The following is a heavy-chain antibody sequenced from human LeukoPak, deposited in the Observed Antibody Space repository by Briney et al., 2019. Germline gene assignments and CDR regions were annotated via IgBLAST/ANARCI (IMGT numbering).Heavy chain of an antibody. J-gene: IGHJ4*02. CDR2: ISGSGGRT. V-gene: IGHV3-23*01. D-gene: IGHD2-15*01. CDR3: ARGDCSGGSCYLSLTTIDY. Sequence: PGGSLRLSCGASGFTFSTYGMSWVRQAPGKGLEWVSVISGSGGRTYYADSVKGRFTISRDNAKNSLYLQMNSLRAEDTAVYYCARGDCSGGSCYLSLTTIDYWGQGTLVTVSS. CDR1: GFTFSTYG.